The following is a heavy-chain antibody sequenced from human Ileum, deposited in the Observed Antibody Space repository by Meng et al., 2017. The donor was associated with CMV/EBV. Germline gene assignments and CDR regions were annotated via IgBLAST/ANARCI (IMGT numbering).Heavy chain of an antibody. CDR3: ARDPSFDSSGPDAYYFDY. V-gene: IGHV3-30-3*01. CDR1: GFTFSSYA. D-gene: IGHD3-22*01. J-gene: IGHJ4*02. CDR2: ISYDGSNK. Sequence: GESLKISCAASGFTFSSYAMHWVRQAPGKGLEWVAVISYDGSNKYYADSVKGRFTISRDNPKNTLYLQMNGLRAEDTAVYYCARDPSFDSSGPDAYYFDYWGQGTLVTVSS.